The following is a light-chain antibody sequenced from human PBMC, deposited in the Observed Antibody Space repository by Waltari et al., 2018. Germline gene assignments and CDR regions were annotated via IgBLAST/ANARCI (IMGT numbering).Light chain of an antibody. CDR3: SSYGGKNNLI. V-gene: IGLV2-8*01. CDR2: DVN. Sequence: QSALTQPPSASGSPGQSVTISCTGTSSDICGYKFVPWFQQHPGKAPKLVIYDVNERPSGVPDRFSGSKSGSTATLTVSGLQAEDEADYYCSSYGGKNNLIFGGGTTLTV. CDR1: SSDICGYKF. J-gene: IGLJ2*01.